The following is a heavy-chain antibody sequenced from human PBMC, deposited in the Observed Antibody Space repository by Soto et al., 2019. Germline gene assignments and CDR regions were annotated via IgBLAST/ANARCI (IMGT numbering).Heavy chain of an antibody. CDR3: VRRGSVVVVTAPFDY. J-gene: IGHJ4*02. CDR1: GDTFTTYY. CDR2: INPSGGGA. D-gene: IGHD2-21*02. V-gene: IGHV1-46*03. Sequence: QVQLVQSGAGVKKPGASVTVSCKAYGDTFTTYYLHWVRQAPGQGLEWLGMINPSGGGATYAQTFLGRLPMTRDTSTNTVDMELSSLISEDTAVYYCVRRGSVVVVTAPFDYWGQGTLVTVSS.